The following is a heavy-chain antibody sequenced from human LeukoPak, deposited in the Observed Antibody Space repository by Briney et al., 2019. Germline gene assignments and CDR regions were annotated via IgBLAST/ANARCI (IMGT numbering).Heavy chain of an antibody. J-gene: IGHJ5*02. CDR3: ARAVLYYDWFDP. D-gene: IGHD2-8*01. CDR1: GGSISSYY. V-gene: IGHV4-59*01. Sequence: SETLSLTCTVSGGSISSYYWSWIRQPPGKGLDWIGYIYYSGSTNYNPSLKSRVTISVDTSKNQFSLKLSSLTAADTAVYYCARAVLYYDWFDPWGQGTLVTVSS. CDR2: IYYSGST.